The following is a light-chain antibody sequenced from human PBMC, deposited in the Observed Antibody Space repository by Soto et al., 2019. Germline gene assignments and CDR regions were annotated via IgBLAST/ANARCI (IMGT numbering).Light chain of an antibody. CDR2: QAS. Sequence: DIQMTQSPSALSASLGDRVTITFRASQTISSWLAWYQQKPGEAPRLLIYQASSLETEVPSRFSGSGSGTEFTLTISSLQPGDFATYYCQQYNSYSLTFGQGTKVDIK. J-gene: IGKJ1*01. CDR1: QTISSW. CDR3: QQYNSYSLT. V-gene: IGKV1-5*03.